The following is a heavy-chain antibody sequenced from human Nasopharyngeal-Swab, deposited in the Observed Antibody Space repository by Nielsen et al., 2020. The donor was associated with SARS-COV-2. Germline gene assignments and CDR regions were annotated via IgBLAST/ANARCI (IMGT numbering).Heavy chain of an antibody. Sequence: ASVKVSCKASGYTFTGYYMHWVRQAPGQGLEWMGRINPNSGGTNYAQKFQGRVTMTRDTSISTAYMELSRLRSDDTAVYYCARDRLEPPPEHYYYYYMDVWGKGTTVTVSS. CDR1: GYTFTGYY. J-gene: IGHJ6*03. D-gene: IGHD1-1*01. CDR2: INPNSGGT. CDR3: ARDRLEPPPEHYYYYYMDV. V-gene: IGHV1-2*06.